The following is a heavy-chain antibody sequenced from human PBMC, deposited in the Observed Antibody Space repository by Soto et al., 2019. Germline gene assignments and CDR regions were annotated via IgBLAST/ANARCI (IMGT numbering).Heavy chain of an antibody. D-gene: IGHD2-15*01. CDR1: GFTFSISA. Sequence: LIRSCAASGFTFSISAIHWFRQAPGKGLEWVAVISYDGSNKYYADSVKGRFTISRDNSKNTLYLQMNSLRAEDTAVYYCARDKDCSGGSCPSPHYYYGMDVWGQGTTVTVSS. CDR2: ISYDGSNK. CDR3: ARDKDCSGGSCPSPHYYYGMDV. J-gene: IGHJ6*02. V-gene: IGHV3-30-3*01.